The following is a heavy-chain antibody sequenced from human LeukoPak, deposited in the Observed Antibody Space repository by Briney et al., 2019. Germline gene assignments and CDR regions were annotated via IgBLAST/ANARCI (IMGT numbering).Heavy chain of an antibody. CDR3: ARANDILTVPLNWFDP. CDR1: GFTFSSYS. CDR2: ISSSGSTI. Sequence: PGGSLRLSCAASGFTFSSYSMNWVRQAPGKGLEWVSWISSSGSTIYYADSVKGRFTISRDNSKNSLYLQMNSLRAEDTAVYYSARANDILTVPLNWFDPWVQGNLVTVSS. D-gene: IGHD3-9*01. V-gene: IGHV3-48*04. J-gene: IGHJ5*02.